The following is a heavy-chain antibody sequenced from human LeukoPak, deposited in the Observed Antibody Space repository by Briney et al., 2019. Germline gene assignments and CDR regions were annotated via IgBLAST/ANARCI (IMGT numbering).Heavy chain of an antibody. CDR3: ARQVDSTMALPDY. J-gene: IGHJ4*02. Sequence: ASVKVSCEASGYTFTSYGVTWVRQAPGQGLEWMGWISAYNRNANYAQKLQGRVTMTTDTSTSTAYMELRSLRSDDTAVYYCARQVDSTMALPDYWGQGTLVTVSS. CDR1: GYTFTSYG. V-gene: IGHV1-18*01. CDR2: ISAYNRNA. D-gene: IGHD3-10*01.